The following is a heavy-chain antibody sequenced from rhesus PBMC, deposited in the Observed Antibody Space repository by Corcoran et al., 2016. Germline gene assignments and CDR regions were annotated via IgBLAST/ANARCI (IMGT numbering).Heavy chain of an antibody. Sequence: QLQLQESGPGLVKPSETLSVTCAVSGGSISSSYWSWIRQAPGTGLEWIGYIYGSGSSTNYNPSLKGRVTLSVDTSKNQLSLKLSSVTAADTAVYYCASLNTVTRDWYFDLWGPGTPITISS. CDR1: GGSISSSY. CDR2: IYGSGSST. V-gene: IGHV4-169*02. D-gene: IGHD4-23*01. CDR3: ASLNTVTRDWYFDL. J-gene: IGHJ2*01.